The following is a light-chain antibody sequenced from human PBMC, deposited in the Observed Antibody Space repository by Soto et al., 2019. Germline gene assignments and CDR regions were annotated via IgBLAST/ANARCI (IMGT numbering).Light chain of an antibody. J-gene: IGKJ1*01. Sequence: EIVLTQSPATLSLSPGERATLSCRVSQSVSTYLAWYQQKPGQAPSLLIYDTSNRATGIPARFSGSGSGTDFTLTISSLEPEDFGVYYCQQRNNWPTFGQGTKVEFK. V-gene: IGKV3-11*01. CDR1: QSVSTY. CDR2: DTS. CDR3: QQRNNWPT.